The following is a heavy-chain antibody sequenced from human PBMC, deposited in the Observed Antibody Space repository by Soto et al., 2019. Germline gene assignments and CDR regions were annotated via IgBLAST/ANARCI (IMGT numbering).Heavy chain of an antibody. D-gene: IGHD6-19*01. J-gene: IGHJ4*02. CDR3: ARDHSSGWYYFDS. Sequence: QVQLVESGGGVVQPGRSLRLSCAASGFTFSSYGMHWVRQAPGKGLEWVAVIWYDGSNKYYADSVKGRFTISRDNSKNTLYLQRNRLRAEDTAVYYCARDHSSGWYYFDSWGQGTLVTVSS. V-gene: IGHV3-33*01. CDR1: GFTFSSYG. CDR2: IWYDGSNK.